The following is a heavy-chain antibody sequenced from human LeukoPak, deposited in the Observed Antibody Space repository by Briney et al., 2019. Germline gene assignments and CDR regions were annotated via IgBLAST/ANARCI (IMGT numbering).Heavy chain of an antibody. CDR2: IYSGGST. D-gene: IGHD2-15*01. V-gene: IGHV3-66*04. J-gene: IGHJ6*02. CDR3: AKRRDIYGMDV. Sequence: GGSLRLSCAASGFTVSSNYMSWVRQAPGKGLEWVSVIYSGGSTYYADSVKGRFTISRDNSKNTLYLQMNSLRAKDTAVYYCAKRRDIYGMDVWGQGTTVTVSS. CDR1: GFTVSSNY.